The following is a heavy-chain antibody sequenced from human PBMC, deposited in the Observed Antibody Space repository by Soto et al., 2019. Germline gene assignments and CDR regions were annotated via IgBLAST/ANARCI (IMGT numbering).Heavy chain of an antibody. J-gene: IGHJ5*02. D-gene: IGHD2-2*01. Sequence: ASVKVSCKASGYTFTSYGISWVRQAPGQGLEWMGWISAYNGNTNYAQKPQGRVTMTTDTSTSTAYMELRSLRSDDTAVYYCARDLVVLVVGWCSSTSCHGFDPWGQGTLVTVSS. V-gene: IGHV1-18*01. CDR2: ISAYNGNT. CDR3: ARDLVVLVVGWCSSTSCHGFDP. CDR1: GYTFTSYG.